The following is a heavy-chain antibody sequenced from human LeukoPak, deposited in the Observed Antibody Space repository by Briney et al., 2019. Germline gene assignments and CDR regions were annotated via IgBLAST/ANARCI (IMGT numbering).Heavy chain of an antibody. CDR2: IKQDGSEK. J-gene: IGHJ4*02. CDR1: GFTFSSYW. Sequence: PGGSLRLSCAASGFTFSSYWMSWVRQAPGKGLEWVANIKQDGSEKYYVDSVKGRFTISRDNAKNSLYLQMNSLRAEDTAVYYCARVRYYYDSSGTIAYYFDYWGQGTLVTVSS. V-gene: IGHV3-7*01. D-gene: IGHD3-22*01. CDR3: ARVRYYYDSSGTIAYYFDY.